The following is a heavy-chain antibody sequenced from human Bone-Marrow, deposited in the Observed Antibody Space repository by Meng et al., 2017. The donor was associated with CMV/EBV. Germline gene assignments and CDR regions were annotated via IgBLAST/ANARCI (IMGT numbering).Heavy chain of an antibody. J-gene: IGHJ4*02. CDR1: GFTVSSNY. CDR2: IYSGGST. Sequence: GESLKISCAASGFTVSSNYMSWVRQAPGKGLEWVSVIYSGGSTYYADSVKGRFTISRDNSKNTLYLQMNSLRAEDTAVYYCAKDRGSLLWFGETPDYWGQGKLVTVSS. V-gene: IGHV3-66*02. CDR3: AKDRGSLLWFGETPDY. D-gene: IGHD3-10*01.